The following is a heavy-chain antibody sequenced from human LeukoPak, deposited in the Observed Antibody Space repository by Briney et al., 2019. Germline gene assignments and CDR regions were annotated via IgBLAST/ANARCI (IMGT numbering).Heavy chain of an antibody. CDR1: GGSISGYY. CDR3: ARDPTHYDPPL. V-gene: IGHV4-59*01. Sequence: SETLSLTCTVSGGSISGYYWSWIRQPPEKGLEWIGYIYLGSTSYNPSLKSRVTISVDTSRNQFSLKLRSVTAADTAVYCCARDPTHYDPPLWGQGTLVTVSS. J-gene: IGHJ4*02. CDR2: IYLGST. D-gene: IGHD3-3*01.